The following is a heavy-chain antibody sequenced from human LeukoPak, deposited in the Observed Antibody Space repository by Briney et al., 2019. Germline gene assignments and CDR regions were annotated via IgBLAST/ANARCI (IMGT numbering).Heavy chain of an antibody. CDR2: ISGSGGST. J-gene: IGHJ4*02. D-gene: IGHD2-2*01. Sequence: GGSLRLSCAASGFTFSSYAMSWVRQAPGKGLEWVSAISGSGGSTYYADSVKGRFTISRDNSKNTLYLQMNSLRAEDTAVYYCAKGGRDCSSTSCYSSDYWGQGTLVTVSS. CDR3: AKGGRDCSSTSCYSSDY. CDR1: GFTFSSYA. V-gene: IGHV3-23*01.